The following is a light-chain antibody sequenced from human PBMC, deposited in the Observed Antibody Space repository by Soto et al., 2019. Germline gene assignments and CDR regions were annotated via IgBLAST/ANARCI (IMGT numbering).Light chain of an antibody. CDR3: GTWDSSLSAVI. J-gene: IGLJ2*01. CDR1: SSNIGNNY. CDR2: DNN. Sequence: QSVLTQPPSVSAAPGQKVTISCSGSSSNIGNNYVSWYQQLPRTAPKLLIYDNNKRPSGIPDRFSGSKSGTSATLGITGLQTGDEADYYCGTWDSSLSAVIFGVGTKLTVL. V-gene: IGLV1-51*01.